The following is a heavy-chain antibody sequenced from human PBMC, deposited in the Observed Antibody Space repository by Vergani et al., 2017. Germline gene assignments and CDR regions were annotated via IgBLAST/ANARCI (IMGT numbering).Heavy chain of an antibody. CDR2: INPSGGST. CDR3: ARGCGRTSCYKRGEDWFDP. V-gene: IGHV1-46*01. CDR1: EYTFTSYY. J-gene: IGHJ5*02. D-gene: IGHD2-2*02. Sequence: QVQLVQSGAEVKKPGASVKVSCQASEYTFTSYYIHWVRQAPGQGLEWMGIINPSGGSTNYAQKFQGRVTMTRDTSTSTVFMELSSLRSENTAVYYCARGCGRTSCYKRGEDWFDPWGQGTLVTVSS.